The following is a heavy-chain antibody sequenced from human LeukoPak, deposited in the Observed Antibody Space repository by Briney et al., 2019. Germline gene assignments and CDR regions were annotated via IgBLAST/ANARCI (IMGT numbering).Heavy chain of an antibody. CDR2: ISNSDDST. J-gene: IGHJ4*02. CDR1: GFTFSSYA. V-gene: IGHV3-23*01. D-gene: IGHD1-14*01. Sequence: GGSLRLSCAASGFTFSSYAMSWVRQAPGKGLEWVSTISNSDDSTYYADSVKGRFTIPRDNSENTLFLRMNSLRAEDTAVYYCAKATGYLLWGQGTLVIVSS. CDR3: AKATGYLL.